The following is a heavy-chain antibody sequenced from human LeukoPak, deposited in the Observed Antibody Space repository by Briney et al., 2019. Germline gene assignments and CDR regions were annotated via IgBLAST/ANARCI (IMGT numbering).Heavy chain of an antibody. CDR3: AREATYYDILTGYLIGAFDI. J-gene: IGHJ3*02. CDR2: ISSSSSYI. D-gene: IGHD3-9*01. V-gene: IGHV3-21*01. Sequence: GGSLTLSCAASGFTFSRFGMNWVRQAPGKGLEWVSSISSSSSYIYYADSVKGRFTISRDNAKNSLYLQMNSLRAEDTAVYYCAREATYYDILTGYLIGAFDIWGQGTMVTVSS. CDR1: GFTFSRFG.